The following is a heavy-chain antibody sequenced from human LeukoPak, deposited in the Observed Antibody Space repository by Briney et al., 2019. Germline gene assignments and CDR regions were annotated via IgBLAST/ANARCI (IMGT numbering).Heavy chain of an antibody. D-gene: IGHD7-27*01. CDR3: ARECDLPGAYYMDV. CDR2: ISSDGSNT. J-gene: IGHJ6*03. V-gene: IGHV3-74*01. Sequence: GGSLRLSCVGSGFTFSTYWMHWVRQVPGKGLVWVSRISSDGSNTIYADSVKGRFTISRDNANNSLSLQMNSLRGDDAAVYYCARECDLPGAYYMDVWGKGTTVTVSS. CDR1: GFTFSTYW.